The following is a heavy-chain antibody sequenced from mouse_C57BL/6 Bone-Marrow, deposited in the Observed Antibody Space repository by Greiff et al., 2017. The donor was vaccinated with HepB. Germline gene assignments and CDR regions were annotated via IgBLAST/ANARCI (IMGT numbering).Heavy chain of an antibody. D-gene: IGHD1-1*01. CDR3: TTGIYYGSSYWYFDV. CDR1: GFNIKDDY. J-gene: IGHJ1*03. CDR2: IDPENGDT. V-gene: IGHV14-4*01. Sequence: EVQLQQSGAELVRPGASVKLSCTASGFNIKDDYMHWVKQRPEQGLEWIGWIDPENGDTEYASKFQGKATITADTSSNTAYLQRSSLTSEDTAVYYCTTGIYYGSSYWYFDVWGTGTTVTVSS.